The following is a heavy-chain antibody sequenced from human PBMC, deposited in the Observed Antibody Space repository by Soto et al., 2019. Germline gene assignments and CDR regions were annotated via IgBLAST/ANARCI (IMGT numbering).Heavy chain of an antibody. CDR3: ATMGTPATGLYFFDY. CDR1: GGSINSGGYY. CDR2: ISYSGST. D-gene: IGHD2-15*01. J-gene: IGHJ4*02. V-gene: IGHV4-30-4*01. Sequence: SETLSLTCTVCGGSINSGGYYWSWIRQPPGKGLEWIGFISYSGSTYYSTSLKSRVTISVDTSKSQFSLNLSFVTAADTAVYYCATMGTPATGLYFFDYWGQGSLVTVSS.